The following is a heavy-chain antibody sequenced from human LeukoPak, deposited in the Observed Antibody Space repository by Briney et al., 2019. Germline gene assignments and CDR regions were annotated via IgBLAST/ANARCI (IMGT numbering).Heavy chain of an antibody. J-gene: IGHJ6*02. CDR1: GGSFSGYY. CDR3: ARYGSGSYYRLGLDV. CDR2: INHSGST. D-gene: IGHD3-10*01. Sequence: SETLSLTCAVYGGSFSGYYWSWIRQPPGKGLEWIGEINHSGSTNYNPSLKSRVTIPVDTSKNQFSLKLSSVTAADTAVYYCARYGSGSYYRLGLDVWGQGTTVTVSS. V-gene: IGHV4-34*01.